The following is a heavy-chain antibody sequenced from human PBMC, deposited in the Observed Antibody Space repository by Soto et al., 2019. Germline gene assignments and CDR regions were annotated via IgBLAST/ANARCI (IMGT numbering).Heavy chain of an antibody. D-gene: IGHD3-22*01. CDR3: ARVGPWVPYYYDSSPYTFENWFDP. Sequence: LSLTCTVSGGSISSYYWSWIRQPPGKGLEWIGYIYYSGSTYYNPSLKSRATISVDTSKNQFSLKLSSVTAADTAVYYCARVGPWVPYYYDSSPYTFENWFDPWGQGTLVTVSS. V-gene: IGHV4-59*08. CDR2: IYYSGST. CDR1: GGSISSYY. J-gene: IGHJ5*02.